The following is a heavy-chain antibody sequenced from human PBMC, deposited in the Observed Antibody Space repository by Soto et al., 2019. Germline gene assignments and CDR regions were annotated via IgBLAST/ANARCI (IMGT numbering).Heavy chain of an antibody. D-gene: IGHD2-15*01. CDR1: GDSVSSNSAA. J-gene: IGHJ5*02. V-gene: IGHV6-1*01. Sequence: PSQTLSLTCVISGDSVSSNSAAWNWIRQSPSRGLEWLGRTYYRSKWYNDYAVSVKSRITINPDTSKNQFSLQLNSVTPEDTAVYYCARDGGYCSGGSCFRFDPWGQGTLVTVSS. CDR2: TYYRSKWYN. CDR3: ARDGGYCSGGSCFRFDP.